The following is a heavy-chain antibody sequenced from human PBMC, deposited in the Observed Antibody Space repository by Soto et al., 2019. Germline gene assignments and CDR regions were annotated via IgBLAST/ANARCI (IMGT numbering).Heavy chain of an antibody. V-gene: IGHV4-31*01. J-gene: IGHJ4*02. Sequence: QVQLQESGPGLVKPSQTLSLICTVSGGSINSGGYYWNWIRQHPGKGLEWIGYIFYSGSTYYNPFLRSLVTISADTSKNQFSLKLSAVTAADTAVYFCARAYRHSGYSSSWVFNYWGQGTLVNVSS. D-gene: IGHD6-13*01. CDR2: IFYSGST. CDR1: GGSINSGGYY. CDR3: ARAYRHSGYSSSWVFNY.